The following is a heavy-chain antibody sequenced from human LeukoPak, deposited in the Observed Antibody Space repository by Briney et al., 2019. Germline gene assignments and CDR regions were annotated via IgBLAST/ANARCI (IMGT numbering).Heavy chain of an antibody. V-gene: IGHV4-30-2*01. J-gene: IGHJ5*02. CDR3: ARGGGSFANYFDT. CDR2: IYKSAST. D-gene: IGHD1-7*01. Sequence: SETLSLTCVVSGDSIRSGGYTWTWIRQAPGKGLEWIGYIYKSASTYYTPSLKSRVTISIDRSKNQFSLNLTSVTAADTAVYYCARGGGSFANYFDTWGQGTLVTVSS. CDR1: GDSIRSGGYT.